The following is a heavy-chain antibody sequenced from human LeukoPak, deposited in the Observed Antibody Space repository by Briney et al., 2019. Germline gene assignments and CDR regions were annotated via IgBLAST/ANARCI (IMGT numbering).Heavy chain of an antibody. V-gene: IGHV4-34*01. CDR1: GESLSGYY. D-gene: IGHD2-21*02. Sequence: SETLSLTCAVYGESLSGYYWSWLRQPPGKGLEWIGEINYSGSTSYNPSLKSRVTISLDTSKNQFSLNLSSVTAADTAVYYCSRGVTDTNWGQGTLVTVSS. CDR2: INYSGST. CDR3: SRGVTDTN. J-gene: IGHJ4*02.